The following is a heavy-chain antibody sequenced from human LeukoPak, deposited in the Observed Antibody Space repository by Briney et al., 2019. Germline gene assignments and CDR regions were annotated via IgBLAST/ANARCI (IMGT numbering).Heavy chain of an antibody. Sequence: SCKASGFTFSSYAMSWVRQAPGKGLEWVSTISGSGGSPYYADSVKGRFTISRDNSKNTLYLQMNSLRAEDTAVYYCAKDSSLHYYDSTGDFDYWGQGTLVTVSS. V-gene: IGHV3-23*01. J-gene: IGHJ4*02. CDR1: GFTFSSYA. CDR3: AKDSSLHYYDSTGDFDY. CDR2: ISGSGGSP. D-gene: IGHD3-22*01.